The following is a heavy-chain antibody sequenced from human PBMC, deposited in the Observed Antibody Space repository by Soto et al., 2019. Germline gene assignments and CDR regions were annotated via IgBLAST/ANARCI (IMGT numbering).Heavy chain of an antibody. CDR2: IIPILGIA. CDR1: GGTFSSYT. D-gene: IGHD3-10*01. CDR3: ARGPPVKPHGSGSGYFQQ. J-gene: IGHJ1*01. V-gene: IGHV1-69*02. Sequence: QVQLVQSGAEVKKPGSSVKVSCKASGGTFSSYTISWVRQAPGQGLEWMGRIIPILGIANYVQKCQGRVTITADKSTSTAYMELSSLRSEDTVVYYCARGPPVKPHGSGSGYFQQWGLGTLVTVSS.